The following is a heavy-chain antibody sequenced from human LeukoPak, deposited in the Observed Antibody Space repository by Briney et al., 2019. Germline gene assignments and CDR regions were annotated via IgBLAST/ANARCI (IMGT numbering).Heavy chain of an antibody. D-gene: IGHD4-11*01. J-gene: IGHJ4*02. CDR2: ISYDGDNK. CDR1: GFTFSSYA. CDR3: ARDWGMTTVYSFDY. V-gene: IGHV3-30-3*01. Sequence: PGGSLRLSCAASGFTFSSYAIHWVRQAPGKGLEWVAVISYDGDNKYYADSVKGRFTISRDNSKNTLYLQMNSLRVEDTAVYYCARDWGMTTVYSFDYWGQGTLVTVSS.